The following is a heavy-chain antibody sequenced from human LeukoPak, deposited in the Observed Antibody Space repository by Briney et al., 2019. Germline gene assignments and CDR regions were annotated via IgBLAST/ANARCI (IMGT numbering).Heavy chain of an antibody. CDR1: GGSVSSGSYY. CDR2: IYYSGST. J-gene: IGHJ4*02. CDR3: AREDGTRFDY. V-gene: IGHV4-61*01. Sequence: PSETLSLTCTVSGGSVSSGSYYWSWIRQPPGKGLEWIGYIYYSGSTNYDPSLKSRVTISVDTSKNQFSLKLRSVTAADTAVCYCAREDGTRFDYWGQGTLVTVSS. D-gene: IGHD2-2*01.